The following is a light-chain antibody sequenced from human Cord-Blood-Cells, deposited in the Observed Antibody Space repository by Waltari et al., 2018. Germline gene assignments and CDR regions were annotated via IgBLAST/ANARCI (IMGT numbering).Light chain of an antibody. CDR2: EDN. CDR1: RCSIASNY. Sequence: NFMLTQPHSVSESPGKTVTISCTRSRCSIASNYVQWYQQRPGSSPTTVIYEDNQRPSGVPDRFSGSIDSSSNSASLTISGLKTEDEADYYCQSYDSSNWVFGGGTKLTVL. J-gene: IGLJ3*02. V-gene: IGLV6-57*01. CDR3: QSYDSSNWV.